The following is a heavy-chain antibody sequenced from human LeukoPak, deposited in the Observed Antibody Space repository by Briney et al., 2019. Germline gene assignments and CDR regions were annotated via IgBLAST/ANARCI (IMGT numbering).Heavy chain of an antibody. CDR1: GFTFRSYA. D-gene: IGHD6-13*01. Sequence: GGSLRLSCAASGFTFRSYAMSWVRQAPGKGLEWVSAISGSGGSTYYADSVKGRFTFSRDNSNNTLYLQMDSLRAEDTAVYYCARHSRGRWYVFDYWGQGTLVTVSS. CDR3: ARHSRGRWYVFDY. J-gene: IGHJ4*02. V-gene: IGHV3-23*01. CDR2: ISGSGGST.